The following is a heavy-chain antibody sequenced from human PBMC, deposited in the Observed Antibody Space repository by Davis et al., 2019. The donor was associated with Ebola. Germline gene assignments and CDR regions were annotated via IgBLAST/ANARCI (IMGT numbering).Heavy chain of an antibody. J-gene: IGHJ2*01. V-gene: IGHV1-24*01. CDR3: TSPMGIAVAGTYWYFDL. D-gene: IGHD6-19*01. Sequence: ASVKVSCKVSGYTLTELSMHWVRQAPGQGLEWMGGFDPEAGEPIYAQKFQCRVTMTRDTSTSTVYMELSSLGSEDTAVYYWTSPMGIAVAGTYWYFDLWGRGTLVTVSS. CDR1: GYTLTELS. CDR2: FDPEAGEP.